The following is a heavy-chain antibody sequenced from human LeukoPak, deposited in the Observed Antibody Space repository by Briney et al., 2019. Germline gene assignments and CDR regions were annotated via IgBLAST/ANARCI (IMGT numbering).Heavy chain of an antibody. CDR3: ARDRYSSSWQMRNWFDP. V-gene: IGHV1-46*01. Sequence: ASVKVSCKASGYTFTSYYMHWVRQAPGQGLEWMGIINPSGGSTSYAQKFQGRVTMTRDMSTSTVYMELSRLRSDDTAVYYCARDRYSSSWQMRNWFDPWGQGTLVTVSS. J-gene: IGHJ5*02. CDR1: GYTFTSYY. CDR2: INPSGGST. D-gene: IGHD6-13*01.